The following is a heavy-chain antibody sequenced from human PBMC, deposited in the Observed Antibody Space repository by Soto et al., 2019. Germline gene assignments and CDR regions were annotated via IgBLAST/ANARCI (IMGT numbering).Heavy chain of an antibody. D-gene: IGHD3-10*01. V-gene: IGHV1-69*02. J-gene: IGHJ4*02. CDR1: GDTFSFYS. CDR3: ASSYGSGYRAFDY. CDR2: INPILSMS. Sequence: QVQLVQSGAEVKKPGSSVRVSCKASGDTFSFYSINWVRQSPGLGLEWMGRINPILSMSNHAQRFQGRVTVTADKSTSTAYMERSSLRSEDTAMYYCASSYGSGYRAFDYWGQGALVTVSS.